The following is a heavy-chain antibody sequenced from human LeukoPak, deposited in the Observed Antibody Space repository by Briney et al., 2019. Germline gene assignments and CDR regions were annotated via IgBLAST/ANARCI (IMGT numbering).Heavy chain of an antibody. Sequence: GGSLRLSCAASGFTFSSYWMHWVRQAPGKGLVWVSRIKSDGSTNYADSVKGRLAISRDNAKNTVSLQMNSLRAEDTGVYYCARAPSEIGGYYPEYFRHWGQGTLVTVSS. D-gene: IGHD3-22*01. J-gene: IGHJ1*01. CDR1: GFTFSSYW. CDR2: IKSDGST. V-gene: IGHV3-74*01. CDR3: ARAPSEIGGYYPEYFRH.